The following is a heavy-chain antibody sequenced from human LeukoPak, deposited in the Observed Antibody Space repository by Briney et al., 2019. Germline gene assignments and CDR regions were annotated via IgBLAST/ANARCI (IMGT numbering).Heavy chain of an antibody. CDR1: GYSFTSYW. Sequence: GESLRISCKGSGYSFTSYWIGWVRQMPGKGLEWMGIIYPGDSDTRYSPSFQGQVTISADKSISTAYLQWSSLKASDTAMYYCARHSLLWFGGFDYWGQGTLVTVSS. V-gene: IGHV5-51*01. CDR2: IYPGDSDT. J-gene: IGHJ4*02. CDR3: ARHSLLWFGGFDY. D-gene: IGHD3-10*01.